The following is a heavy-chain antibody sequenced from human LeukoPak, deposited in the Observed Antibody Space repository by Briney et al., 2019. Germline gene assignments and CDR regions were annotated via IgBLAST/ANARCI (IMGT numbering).Heavy chain of an antibody. CDR1: GFTFSSYS. V-gene: IGHV3-48*01. J-gene: IGHJ4*02. D-gene: IGHD6-13*01. Sequence: GGSLRLSCAASGFTFSSYSMNWVRQAPGKGLEWVSYISSSSSTIYYADSVKGRFTISRDNAKNSLYLQMNSLRAEDTAVYYCARGITAASGVFDYWGQGTLVTVSS. CDR2: ISSSSSTI. CDR3: ARGITAASGVFDY.